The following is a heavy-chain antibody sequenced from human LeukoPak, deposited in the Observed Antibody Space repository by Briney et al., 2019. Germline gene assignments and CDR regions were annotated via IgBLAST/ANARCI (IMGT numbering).Heavy chain of an antibody. J-gene: IGHJ4*02. CDR2: ISASGST. CDR3: AKSAAGTADFDY. D-gene: IGHD1-1*01. V-gene: IGHV4-61*02. Sequence: SETLSLTCTVSGGSISSGTYYWSWIRQPAGKGLEWIGRISASGSTNYNPSLQSRVTISVDTSKNQFPLKVSSVTAADTAVYYCAKSAAGTADFDYWGQGTLVTVSS. CDR1: GGSISSGTYY.